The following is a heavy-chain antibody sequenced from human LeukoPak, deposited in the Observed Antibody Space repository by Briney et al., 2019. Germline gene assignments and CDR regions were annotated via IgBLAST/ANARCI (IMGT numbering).Heavy chain of an antibody. CDR2: ISSSSSYI. J-gene: IGHJ4*02. D-gene: IGHD7-27*01. V-gene: IGHV3-21*03. CDR3: VRERGETGLTDY. CDR1: GFTFSSYN. Sequence: GGSLRLSCAASGFTFSSYNVIWVRQAPGKGLEWVSSISSSSSYIYYADSVKGRFTISRDNAKNSLYLQMNSLRAEDTAVYYCVRERGETGLTDYWGQGTLVTVSS.